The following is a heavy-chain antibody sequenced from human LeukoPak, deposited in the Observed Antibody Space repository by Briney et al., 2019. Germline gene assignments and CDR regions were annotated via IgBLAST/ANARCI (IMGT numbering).Heavy chain of an antibody. Sequence: GGSLRLSCAVSGFTFSWYSMNWVRQAPGKGLEWVAVIGYDGSNKYYADSVKGRFTISRDNSKNTLYLQMNSLRTEDTAVYFCAKEIYYDSSAFFDYWGQGTLVTVSA. CDR3: AKEIYYDSSAFFDY. J-gene: IGHJ4*02. CDR2: IGYDGSNK. D-gene: IGHD3-22*01. CDR1: GFTFSWYS. V-gene: IGHV3-30*18.